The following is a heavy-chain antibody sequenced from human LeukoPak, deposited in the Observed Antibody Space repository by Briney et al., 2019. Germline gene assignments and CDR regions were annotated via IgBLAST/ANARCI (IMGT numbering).Heavy chain of an antibody. V-gene: IGHV3-23*01. CDR2: ISGSGGST. CDR3: AKREFMALDY. CDR1: GFTCSSYA. J-gene: IGHJ4*02. D-gene: IGHD4/OR15-4a*01. Sequence: GGSLRLSCAASGFTCSSYAMGWVRQAPGKGLEWVSAISGSGGSTNYADSVKGRFTISRDNSKNTLYLQMNSLRAEDTAVYFCAKREFMALDYWGQGTLVTVSS.